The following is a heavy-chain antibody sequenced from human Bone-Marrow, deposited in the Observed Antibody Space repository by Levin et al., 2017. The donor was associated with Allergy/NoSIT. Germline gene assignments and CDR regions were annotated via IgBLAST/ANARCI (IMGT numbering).Heavy chain of an antibody. CDR1: GFTVSSNY. CDR2: IYSGGST. Sequence: HPGGSLRLSCAASGFTVSSNYMSWVRQAPGKGLEWVSVIYSGGSTYYADSVKGRFTISRDNSKNTLYLQMNSLRAEDTAVYYCAREGGYYTWDYFDYWGQGTLVTVSS. CDR3: AREGGYYTWDYFDY. D-gene: IGHD3-3*01. J-gene: IGHJ4*02. V-gene: IGHV3-53*01.